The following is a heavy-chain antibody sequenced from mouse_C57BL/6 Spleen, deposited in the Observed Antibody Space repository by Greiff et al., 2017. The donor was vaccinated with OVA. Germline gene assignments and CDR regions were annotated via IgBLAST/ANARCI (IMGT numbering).Heavy chain of an antibody. D-gene: IGHD2-1*01. J-gene: IGHJ3*01. CDR1: GFTFSNYW. CDR2: IRLKSDNYAT. CDR3: TYGNYGAY. Sequence: DVMLVESGGGLVQPGGSMKLSCVASGFTFSNYWMNWVRQSPEKGLEWVAQIRLKSDNYATHYAESVKGRFTISRDDSKSSVYLQMNNLRAEDTGIYYCTYGNYGAYWGQGTLVTVSA. V-gene: IGHV6-3*01.